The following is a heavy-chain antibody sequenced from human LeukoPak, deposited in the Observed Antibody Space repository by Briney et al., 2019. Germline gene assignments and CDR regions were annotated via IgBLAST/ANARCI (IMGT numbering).Heavy chain of an antibody. CDR2: INPNSGGT. Sequence: ASVKVSCKASGYTFTGYYMHWVRQAPGQGLEWMGWINPNSGGTNYAQKFQGRVTMTRDTSISTAYMELSRLRSDDTAVYYCAREWVDTIFGVAETYGMDVWGQGTTVTVSS. V-gene: IGHV1-2*02. D-gene: IGHD3-3*01. CDR1: GYTFTGYY. CDR3: AREWVDTIFGVAETYGMDV. J-gene: IGHJ6*02.